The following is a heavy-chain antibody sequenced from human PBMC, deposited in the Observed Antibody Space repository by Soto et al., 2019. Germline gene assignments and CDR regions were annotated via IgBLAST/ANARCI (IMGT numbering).Heavy chain of an antibody. J-gene: IGHJ6*02. CDR1: GLTVSSYW. V-gene: IGHV3-48*02. D-gene: IGHD3-22*01. CDR3: ARVVVVIPPGYYYAMDV. Sequence: GGSLRLSCAASGLTVSSYWMSWVRQAPGRGLEWVAYITSSSDTIYYSDSVKGRFTISRDNGKNSLFLQMNSLRDEDTAVYYCARVVVVIPPGYYYAMDVWGQGTTVTVSS. CDR2: ITSSSDTI.